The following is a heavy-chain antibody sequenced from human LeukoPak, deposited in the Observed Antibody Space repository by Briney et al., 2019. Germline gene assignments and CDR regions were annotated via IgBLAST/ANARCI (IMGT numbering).Heavy chain of an antibody. CDR2: ISSSTHII. Sequence: GGSLRLSCAASRFTFNNYGMHWVRQAPGKGLEWVSYISSSTHIIYYADSVKGRFTISRDNAKNSLYVQMNSLRAEDTAVYYCAELGITMIGGVWGKGTTVTISS. CDR3: AELGITMIGGV. CDR1: RFTFNNYG. V-gene: IGHV3-48*01. J-gene: IGHJ6*04. D-gene: IGHD3-10*02.